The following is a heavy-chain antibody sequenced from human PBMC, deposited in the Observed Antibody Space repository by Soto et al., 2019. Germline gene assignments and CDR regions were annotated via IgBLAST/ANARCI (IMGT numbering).Heavy chain of an antibody. Sequence: PGGSLRLSCAASGFTFSDYYMSWIRQAPGKGLEWVSYISSSGSTIYYADSVKGRFTISRGNAKNSLYLQMNSLRAEDTAVYYCARGGLGDYYDSSGTYYYYGMDVWGQGTTVTVSS. J-gene: IGHJ6*02. CDR2: ISSSGSTI. CDR1: GFTFSDYY. V-gene: IGHV3-11*01. CDR3: ARGGLGDYYDSSGTYYYYGMDV. D-gene: IGHD3-22*01.